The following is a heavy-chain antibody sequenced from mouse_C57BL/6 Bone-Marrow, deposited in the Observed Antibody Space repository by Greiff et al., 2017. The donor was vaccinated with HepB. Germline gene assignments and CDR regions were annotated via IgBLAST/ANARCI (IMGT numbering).Heavy chain of an antibody. CDR2: ISNLAYSI. V-gene: IGHV5-15*04. J-gene: IGHJ2*01. D-gene: IGHD2-4*01. Sequence: EVKLEESGGGLVQPGGSLKLSCAASGFTFSDYGMAWVRQAPRKGPEWVAFISNLAYSIYYADTVTGRFTISRENAKNTLYLEMSSLRSEDTAMYYCARGDDYDDGFDYWGQGTTLTVSS. CDR3: ARGDDYDDGFDY. CDR1: GFTFSDYG.